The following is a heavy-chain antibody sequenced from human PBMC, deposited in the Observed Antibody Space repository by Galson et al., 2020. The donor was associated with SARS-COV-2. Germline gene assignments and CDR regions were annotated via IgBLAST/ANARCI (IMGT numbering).Heavy chain of an antibody. V-gene: IGHV3-23*01. CDR2: IADVSGLI. Sequence: GGSLRLSCVASGFTFSSYAMSWVRQAPGKGLEWVSGIADVSGLIYYADSVKGRFTISRDNSKNTVYLQMDSLRADDTAIYYCARDYGDCSANRCYADPLDYWGQGIPVTVSS. CDR3: ARDYGDCSANRCYADPLDY. J-gene: IGHJ4*02. CDR1: GFTFSSYA. D-gene: IGHD2-15*01.